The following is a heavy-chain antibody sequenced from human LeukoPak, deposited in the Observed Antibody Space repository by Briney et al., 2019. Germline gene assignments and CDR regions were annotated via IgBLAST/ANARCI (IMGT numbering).Heavy chain of an antibody. D-gene: IGHD6-13*01. CDR3: ARGSSSWYRNWFDP. V-gene: IGHV3-7*01. CDR1: GFTFGSYS. J-gene: IGHJ5*02. CDR2: IKQDGSEK. Sequence: PGGSLKLSCAASGFTFGSYSMSWVRQAPGKGLEWVAHIKQDGSEKRYVDSVKVRFTISRDNAKNSLYLQMNSLRAEDTAAYYCARGSSSWYRNWFDPWGQGTLVTVSS.